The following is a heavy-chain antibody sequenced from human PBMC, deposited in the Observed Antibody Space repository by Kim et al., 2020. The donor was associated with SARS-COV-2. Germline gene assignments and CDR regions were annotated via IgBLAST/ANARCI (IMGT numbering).Heavy chain of an antibody. Sequence: NYNPSLESRVSISIDTSKNQFSLHLTSVTAADTAMYYCARSDSNGYYSPWGQGTLVTVSS. D-gene: IGHD3-22*01. V-gene: IGHV4-59*01. J-gene: IGHJ5*02. CDR3: ARSDSNGYYSP.